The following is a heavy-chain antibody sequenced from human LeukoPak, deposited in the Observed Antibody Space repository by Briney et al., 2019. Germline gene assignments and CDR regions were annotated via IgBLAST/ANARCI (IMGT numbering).Heavy chain of an antibody. CDR3: ARGLRSSSWYGRAGFDY. D-gene: IGHD6-13*01. CDR2: INHSGST. CDR1: GGSFSGYY. V-gene: IGHV4-34*01. J-gene: IGHJ4*02. Sequence: SETLSLTCAVYGGSFSGYYWSWIRQPPGKGLEWIGEINHSGSTNYNPSLKSRVTISVDTSKNQFSLKLSSVTAADTAVYYCARGLRSSSWYGRAGFDYWGQGTLVTVSS.